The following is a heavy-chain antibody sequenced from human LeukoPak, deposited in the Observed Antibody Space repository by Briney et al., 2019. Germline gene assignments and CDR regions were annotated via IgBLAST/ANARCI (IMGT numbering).Heavy chain of an antibody. V-gene: IGHV4-59*12. Sequence: SETLSLTCTVSGGSISSYYWSWIRQPPGKGLEWVGYIYYSGSTNYNPSLKSRVTLSLDTSKNQLSLKLSSVTAADTAVYYCARAAVSSNWFDPWGQGTLVTVSS. CDR3: ARAAVSSNWFDP. CDR2: IYYSGST. CDR1: GGSISSYY. D-gene: IGHD5/OR15-5a*01. J-gene: IGHJ5*02.